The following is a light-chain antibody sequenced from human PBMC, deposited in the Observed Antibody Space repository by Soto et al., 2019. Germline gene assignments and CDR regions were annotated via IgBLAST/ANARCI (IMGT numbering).Light chain of an antibody. CDR2: GAS. J-gene: IGKJ2*01. Sequence: DVVMTQSPDSLAVSLGERATINCKSSQNLLYNSNNKNYLAWYQQKPGQAPRLLISGASNRATGVPDRFSGSGSGSDFTLTIDRLEPEDFAVFYCQQYGDSPPEYTFGQGTKLEIK. CDR3: QQYGDSPPEYT. V-gene: IGKV4-1*01. CDR1: QNLLYNSNNKNY.